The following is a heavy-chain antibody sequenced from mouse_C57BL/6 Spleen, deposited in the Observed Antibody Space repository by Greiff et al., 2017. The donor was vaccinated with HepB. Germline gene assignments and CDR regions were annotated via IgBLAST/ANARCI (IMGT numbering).Heavy chain of an antibody. CDR3: ARKLYYGSSFDY. D-gene: IGHD1-1*01. J-gene: IGHJ2*01. CDR1: GYAFSSSW. V-gene: IGHV1-82*01. CDR2: IYPGDGDT. Sequence: QVQLQQSGPELVKPGASVKISCKASGYAFSSSWMNWVKQRPGKGLEWIGRIYPGDGDTNYNGKFKGKATLTADKSSSTAYMQLSSLTSEDSAVYFCARKLYYGSSFDYWGQGTTLTVSS.